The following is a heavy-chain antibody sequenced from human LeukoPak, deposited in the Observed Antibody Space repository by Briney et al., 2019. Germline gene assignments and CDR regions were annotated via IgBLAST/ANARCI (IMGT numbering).Heavy chain of an antibody. D-gene: IGHD4-17*01. CDR3: ARGSPYGDSQFDY. Sequence: GGSLRLSCAASGFTFSSHWMNWVRQAPGKGLEWVSSISSSSTYIYYADSVRGRFTISRDNAKNSLYLQMNSLRAEDTAVYYCARGSPYGDSQFDYWGQGTLVTVSS. V-gene: IGHV3-21*01. CDR1: GFTFSSHW. CDR2: ISSSSTYI. J-gene: IGHJ4*02.